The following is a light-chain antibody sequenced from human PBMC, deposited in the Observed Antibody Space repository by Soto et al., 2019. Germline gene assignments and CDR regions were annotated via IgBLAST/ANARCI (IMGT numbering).Light chain of an antibody. V-gene: IGLV2-14*01. CDR1: SSDVGGYNY. Sequence: QSVLTQPASVSGSPGQSITISCTGTSSDVGGYNYVSWYQQHTEKTPKHMIYDVSNRPSGGSNRFSGSKSGNTASLTISGLQAEDEAYYYCSSYTSSSTLYVFGTGTNVTGL. J-gene: IGLJ1*01. CDR3: SSYTSSSTLYV. CDR2: DVS.